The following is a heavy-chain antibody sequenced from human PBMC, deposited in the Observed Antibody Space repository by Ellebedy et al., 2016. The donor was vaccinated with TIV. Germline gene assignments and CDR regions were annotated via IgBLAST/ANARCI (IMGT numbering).Heavy chain of an antibody. D-gene: IGHD2-2*01. J-gene: IGHJ4*02. CDR3: ARSCSPSCWECLEY. CDR2: IFYTGST. CDR1: GGSISLTGYY. Sequence: GSLRLXXTVSGGSISLTGYYWGWIRQTPQGGLDWIATIFYTGSTYYNPSLQSRVAISLDSSKTQFSLEVNSVTAADTAVYFCARSCSPSCWECLEYWGQGVLVTVSS. V-gene: IGHV4-39*07.